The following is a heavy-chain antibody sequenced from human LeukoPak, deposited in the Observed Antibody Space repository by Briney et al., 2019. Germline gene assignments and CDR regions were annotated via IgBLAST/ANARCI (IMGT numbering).Heavy chain of an antibody. J-gene: IGHJ4*02. CDR2: INPSGGGT. Sequence: ASVKDSCKASGYTFTRYYLHWVRQAPGQGLEWMGIINPSGGGTSYAQKFQGRVTMTRDTSTSTVYMELSSLRSEDTAVYYCARADGAKFSLFDYWGQGTLVTVSS. CDR1: GYTFTRYY. V-gene: IGHV1-46*01. CDR3: ARADGAKFSLFDY. D-gene: IGHD4/OR15-4a*01.